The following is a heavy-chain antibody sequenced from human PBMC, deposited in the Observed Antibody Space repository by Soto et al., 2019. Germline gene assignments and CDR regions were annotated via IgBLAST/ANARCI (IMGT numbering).Heavy chain of an antibody. Sequence: GESLKISCKGSGYRFTDYWIGWVRQMPGKGLEWMGIIYPGDSDTKYNPSFQGQVTISADKSITTTYLQWSSLKASDTAIYYCAASIFYYGMDVWGQGTTVTVSS. CDR1: GYRFTDYW. V-gene: IGHV5-51*01. CDR3: AASIFYYGMDV. CDR2: IYPGDSDT. J-gene: IGHJ6*02.